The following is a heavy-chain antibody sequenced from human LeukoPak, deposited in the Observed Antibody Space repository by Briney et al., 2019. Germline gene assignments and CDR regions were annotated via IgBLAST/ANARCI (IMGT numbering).Heavy chain of an antibody. V-gene: IGHV1-69*05. D-gene: IGHD3-22*01. CDR2: IIPIFGTE. J-gene: IGHJ4*02. Sequence: SVKVSCKVSRGTFSSYAISWVRQAPGQGLGWIGGIIPIFGTENYAQKFQGRVTITTDEPTSTAYMELSSLRSEDTAVYYCARGYDSSGYYYAYWGQGTLVTVSS. CDR1: RGTFSSYA. CDR3: ARGYDSSGYYYAY.